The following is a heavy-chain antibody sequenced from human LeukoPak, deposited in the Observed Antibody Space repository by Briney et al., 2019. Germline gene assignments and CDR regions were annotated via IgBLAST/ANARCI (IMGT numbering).Heavy chain of an antibody. Sequence: SETLSLTCTVSGGSISNYYWSWIRQPPGKALEWIGYIYYTGTTKYNPSLKSRATISLDTSKNQFSLKLTSVTAADTALFFCAKGYDIDVWGQGTTVTVSS. CDR2: IYYTGTT. CDR3: AKGYDIDV. V-gene: IGHV4-59*01. J-gene: IGHJ6*02. CDR1: GGSISNYY.